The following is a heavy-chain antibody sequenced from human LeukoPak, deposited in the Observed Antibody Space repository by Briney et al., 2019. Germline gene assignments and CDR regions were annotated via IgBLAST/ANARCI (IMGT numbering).Heavy chain of an antibody. J-gene: IGHJ4*02. CDR3: AKGGGYNFRYFDY. Sequence: GSLRLSCAASGFTFSSYAMSWVRQAPGKGLEWVSAISGSGGSTYYADSVRGRFTISRDNSKNTLYPQMNSLRAEDTAVYYCAKGGGYNFRYFDYWGQGTLVTVSS. D-gene: IGHD5-24*01. V-gene: IGHV3-23*01. CDR2: ISGSGGST. CDR1: GFTFSSYA.